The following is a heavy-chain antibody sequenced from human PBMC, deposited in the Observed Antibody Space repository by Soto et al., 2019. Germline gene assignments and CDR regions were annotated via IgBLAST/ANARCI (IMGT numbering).Heavy chain of an antibody. Sequence: QVQLVQSGAEVKKPGSSVKVSCKASGGTFSSYTISWVRQAPGQGLEWMGRIIPILGIANYAQKFQGRVTIPADKSTSTAYMELSSLRSEDTAVYYCARERDGYNYGAYYYYGMDVWGQGTTVTVSS. J-gene: IGHJ6*02. CDR3: ARERDGYNYGAYYYYGMDV. CDR2: IIPILGIA. D-gene: IGHD5-12*01. V-gene: IGHV1-69*08. CDR1: GGTFSSYT.